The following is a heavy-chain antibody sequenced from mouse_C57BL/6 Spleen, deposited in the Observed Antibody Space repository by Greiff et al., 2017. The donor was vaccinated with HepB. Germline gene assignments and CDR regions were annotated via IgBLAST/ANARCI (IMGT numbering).Heavy chain of an antibody. J-gene: IGHJ4*01. CDR1: GFSLTSYG. CDR3: ARNGGYGGDYYAMDY. Sequence: VKLVESGPGLVQPSQSLSITCTVSGFSLTSYGVHWVRQSPGKGLEWLGVIWSGGSTDYNAAFISRLSISKDNSKSQVFFKMNSLQADDTAIYYCARNGGYGGDYYAMDYWGQGTSVTVSS. V-gene: IGHV2-2*01. D-gene: IGHD2-2*01. CDR2: IWSGGST.